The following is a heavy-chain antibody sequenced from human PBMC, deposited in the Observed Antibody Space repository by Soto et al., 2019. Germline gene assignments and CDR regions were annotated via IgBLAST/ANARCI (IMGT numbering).Heavy chain of an antibody. D-gene: IGHD6-13*01. J-gene: IGHJ6*02. CDR2: ISFDGSQK. CDR3: AKDLTSSWPYEIKNYFFYALDV. Sequence: QVQLVESGGGVVQPGRSLRLSCVASGFTFNTFAMHWVRQAPGKGLEWVAVISFDGSQKYYADSVQGRFDISRDNSKNTLSLQIHTLRTEDTAVYYCAKDLTSSWPYEIKNYFFYALDVWGQGTTVTVSS. V-gene: IGHV3-30*18. CDR1: GFTFNTFA.